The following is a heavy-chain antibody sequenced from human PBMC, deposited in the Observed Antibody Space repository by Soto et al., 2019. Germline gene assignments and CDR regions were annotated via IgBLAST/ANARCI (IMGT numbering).Heavy chain of an antibody. CDR3: TRDRMYYYDSSGYYYNDY. D-gene: IGHD3-22*01. CDR1: GFTFGDYA. V-gene: IGHV3-49*04. Sequence: PGGSLRLSCTASGFTFGDYAMSWVRQAPGKGLEWVGFIRSKACGGTTEYAASVKGRFTISRDDSKSIAYLQMNSLKTEDTAVYYCTRDRMYYYDSSGYYYNDYWGQGTLVTVSS. CDR2: IRSKACGGTT. J-gene: IGHJ4*02.